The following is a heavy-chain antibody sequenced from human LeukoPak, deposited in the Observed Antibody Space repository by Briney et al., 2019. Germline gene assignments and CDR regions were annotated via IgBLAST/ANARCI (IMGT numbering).Heavy chain of an antibody. CDR2: IYTSGST. J-gene: IGHJ4*02. CDR1: GGSICSYY. D-gene: IGHD6-19*01. CDR3: ARGGTSGWYPYYFDY. V-gene: IGHV4-4*07. Sequence: SETLSLTCTVSGGSICSYYWSWIQQPAGKGLECIGSIYTSGSTNYNPSLKSRVTMSVDTSKNQFSLKLSSVTAADTAVYYCARGGTSGWYPYYFDYWGQGTLVTVSS.